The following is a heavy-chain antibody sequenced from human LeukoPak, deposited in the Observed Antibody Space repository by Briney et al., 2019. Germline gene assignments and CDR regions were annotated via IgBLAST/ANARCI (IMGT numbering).Heavy chain of an antibody. Sequence: GASVKVSCKTSGYTFTTYGISWVRDAPGQGLEWMGWINAYNGNTIYAQKLQGRVTMTTDTSASTAYMELRSLRSDDTAVYYCARASDLDSFDYWGQGTLVTVSS. J-gene: IGHJ4*02. CDR1: GYTFTTYG. CDR3: ARASDLDSFDY. CDR2: INAYNGNT. V-gene: IGHV1-18*01.